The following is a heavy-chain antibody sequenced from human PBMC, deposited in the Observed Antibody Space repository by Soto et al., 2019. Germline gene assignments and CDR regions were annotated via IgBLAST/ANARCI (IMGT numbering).Heavy chain of an antibody. V-gene: IGHV3-48*03. Sequence: GSLRLSCAASGCTFSSYEMNWVRQSPGKGLEWVSYISSSGSTIYYADSVKGRFTISRDNAKNSLYLQMNSLRAEDTAVYYCARQFYGGNQDCFDPWGQGTLVTVS. CDR1: GCTFSSYE. D-gene: IGHD2-15*01. J-gene: IGHJ5*02. CDR2: ISSSGSTI. CDR3: ARQFYGGNQDCFDP.